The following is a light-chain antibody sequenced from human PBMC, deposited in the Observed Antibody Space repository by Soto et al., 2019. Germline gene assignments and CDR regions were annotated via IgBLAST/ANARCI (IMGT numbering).Light chain of an antibody. J-gene: IGKJ4*01. Sequence: EIVLTQSPDSLSLSPGETATLSCRASQSISDYLAWYQQKPGRAPRLLIYDASNRATGFPPRFSGGGSGTEFNLTISSLQSEDFGIYYCQQYNNWPRATFGGGTRVEIK. V-gene: IGKV3-15*01. CDR2: DAS. CDR1: QSISDY. CDR3: QQYNNWPRAT.